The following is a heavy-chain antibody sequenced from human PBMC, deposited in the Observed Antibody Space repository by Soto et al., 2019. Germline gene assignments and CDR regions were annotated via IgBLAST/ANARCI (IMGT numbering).Heavy chain of an antibody. V-gene: IGHV1-69*02. CDR2: TIPILAMS. CDR3: AASYGSGSRAFDY. J-gene: IGHJ4*02. CDR1: GDTFNSYT. Sequence: QVQLVQSGPEVKMPGSSVKVSCKASGDTFNSYTINWVRQAPGQGLQWMGRTIPILAMSNYALKFQGRDTITADKSTTTAYMELSRLRSDDTAVYYCAASYGSGSRAFDYWGQGTLVTVSS. D-gene: IGHD3-10*01.